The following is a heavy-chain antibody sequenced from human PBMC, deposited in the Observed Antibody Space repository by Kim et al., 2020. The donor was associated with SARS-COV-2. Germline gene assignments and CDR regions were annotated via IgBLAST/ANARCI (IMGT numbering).Heavy chain of an antibody. CDR1: GFTFSRYG. V-gene: IGHV3-30*04. Sequence: GGSLRLSCAASGFTFSRYGMHWVRQAPGKGLEWVAVISYDGSNKNYVDSVKGRFTISRDNSKNTLYLQMNSLRAEDTAVYYCARDIASYSSGLIYYYYGMDVWGQGTTVTVSS. CDR3: ARDIASYSSGLIYYYYGMDV. J-gene: IGHJ6*02. D-gene: IGHD6-19*01. CDR2: ISYDGSNK.